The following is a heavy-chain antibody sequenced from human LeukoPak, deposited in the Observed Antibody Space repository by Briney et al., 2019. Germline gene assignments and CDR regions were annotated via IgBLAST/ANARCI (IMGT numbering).Heavy chain of an antibody. CDR3: AKDEDSYYDY. CDR2: IRYDGSNK. J-gene: IGHJ4*02. V-gene: IGHV3-30*02. CDR1: GFTFSTYG. Sequence: GGSLRLSCAASGFTFSTYGMHWVRQAPGKGLEWVAFIRYDGSNKYYADCVKGRFTISRDNSKNTLHLQMNSLRAEDTAVFYCAKDEDSYYDYWGQGTLVTVSS.